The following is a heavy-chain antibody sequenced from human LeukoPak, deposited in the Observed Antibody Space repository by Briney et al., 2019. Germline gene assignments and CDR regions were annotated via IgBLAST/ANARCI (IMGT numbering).Heavy chain of an antibody. V-gene: IGHV3-23*01. Sequence: PGGSLRLSCAASGFTFSSYAMGWVRQAPGKGLEWVSGISGSGDSTYDADSVKGRFTISRDNSKNTLYLQMNSLRAEDTALYYCAKKYYYDSRPLDYWGQGTLVTVSS. CDR3: AKKYYYDSRPLDY. J-gene: IGHJ4*02. D-gene: IGHD3-22*01. CDR1: GFTFSSYA. CDR2: ISGSGDST.